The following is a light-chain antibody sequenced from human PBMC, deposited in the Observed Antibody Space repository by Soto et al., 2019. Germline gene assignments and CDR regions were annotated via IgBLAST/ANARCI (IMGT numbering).Light chain of an antibody. J-gene: IGKJ1*01. CDR1: QSISSW. Sequence: DIQMSQSPSTLSASVGDRVTITCRASQSISSWLAWYQQKPGKAPKLLIYDASSLESGVPSRFSGSGSGTEFNLTISSLQPDDFATYYCQQYNSYSWTFGQGTKVDI. V-gene: IGKV1-5*01. CDR3: QQYNSYSWT. CDR2: DAS.